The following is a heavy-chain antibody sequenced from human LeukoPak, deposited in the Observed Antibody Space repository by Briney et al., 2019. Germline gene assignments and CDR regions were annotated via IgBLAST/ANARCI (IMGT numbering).Heavy chain of an antibody. CDR3: ARTAGTWDFDY. V-gene: IGHV1-46*01. J-gene: IGHJ4*02. CDR1: GYTFTSYY. Sequence: ASVKVSCKVSGYTFTSYYMHWVRQAPGQGLEWMGIINPSGGSTSYAQKFQGRVTMTRDTSTSTVYMELSSLRSEDTAVYYCARTAGTWDFDYWGQGTLVTVSS. D-gene: IGHD6-19*01. CDR2: INPSGGST.